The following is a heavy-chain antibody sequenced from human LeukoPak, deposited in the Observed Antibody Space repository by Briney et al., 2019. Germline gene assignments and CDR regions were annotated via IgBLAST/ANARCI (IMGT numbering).Heavy chain of an antibody. Sequence: PGGSLRLSCAASGFTFSDHYMDWVRQAPGKGLEWVGCIKNKANSYTTEYAASVKGRFTISRDDSKNSLYLQMNSLKTDDTAVYYCTRVRLQRNWYFDLWGRGTLVTVSS. D-gene: IGHD2-15*01. CDR1: GFTFSDHY. V-gene: IGHV3-72*01. CDR3: TRVRLQRNWYFDL. CDR2: IKNKANSYTT. J-gene: IGHJ2*01.